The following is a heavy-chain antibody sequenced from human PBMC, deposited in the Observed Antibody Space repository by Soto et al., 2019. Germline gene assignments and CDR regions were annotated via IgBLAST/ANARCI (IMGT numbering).Heavy chain of an antibody. V-gene: IGHV3-33*01. CDR2: IWYDGSNK. CDR1: GFAFSSYG. CDR3: VRESSLHSYYYGMDV. Sequence: QVQLVESGGGVVQPGRSLRLSCAASGFAFSSYGMHGVRQAPGKGREWVAVIWYDGSNKNYADSVKGRFTISRDNSKNTLDLQMNSLKAEDTAVYYCVRESSLHSYYYGMDVWGQGTTVTVSS. J-gene: IGHJ6*02.